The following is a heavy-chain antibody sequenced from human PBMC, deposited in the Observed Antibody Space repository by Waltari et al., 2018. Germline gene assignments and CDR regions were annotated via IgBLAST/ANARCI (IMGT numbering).Heavy chain of an antibody. V-gene: IGHV4-39*01. CDR3: ARTYSSSGGFDY. J-gene: IGHJ4*02. Sequence: QLQLQESGPGLVKPSETLSLTCTVSGGSIRSSSYYWGWIRQPPGKGLEWIGSIYDSGSTYYNPSLKSRVTISVDTSKNQFSLKRSSVTAADTAVYYCARTYSSSGGFDYWGQGTLVTVSS. CDR2: IYDSGST. D-gene: IGHD6-6*01. CDR1: GGSIRSSSYY.